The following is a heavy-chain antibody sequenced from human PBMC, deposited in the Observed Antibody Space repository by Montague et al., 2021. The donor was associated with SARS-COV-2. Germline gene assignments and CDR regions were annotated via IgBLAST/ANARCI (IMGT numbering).Heavy chain of an antibody. D-gene: IGHD3-22*01. V-gene: IGHV4-34*01. CDR3: ARSLFYYDLRGYPSGGRWFDP. CDR2: INDSGST. J-gene: IGHJ5*02. CDR1: GGSFRGYY. Sequence: SETLSLTCAVYGGSFRGYYWYWIRQPPGRGLEWIGEINDSGSTDYNPSLKSRVIMSVDTSKNQLSLRLTSLTAADTAMYYCARSLFYYDLRGYPSGGRWFDPWGQGTLVIVSS.